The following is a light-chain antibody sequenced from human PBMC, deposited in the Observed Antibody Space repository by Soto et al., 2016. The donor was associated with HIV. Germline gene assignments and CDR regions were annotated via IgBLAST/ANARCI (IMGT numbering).Light chain of an antibody. Sequence: DIQMTQSPSTLSASVGDRVTITCRASQSIGTWLAWYQQKPGKAPKLLIYKASSLESGVPSRFGGSGSGTEFTLTISSLQPDDFATYYCQQYNKYPKTFGQGTKVEIK. V-gene: IGKV1-5*03. CDR2: KAS. CDR1: QSIGTW. J-gene: IGKJ1*01. CDR3: QQYNKYPKT.